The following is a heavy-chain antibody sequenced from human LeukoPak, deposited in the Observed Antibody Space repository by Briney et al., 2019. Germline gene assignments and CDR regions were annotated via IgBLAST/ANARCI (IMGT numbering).Heavy chain of an antibody. D-gene: IGHD4-11*01. J-gene: IGHJ6*02. CDR2: ISNDGSKK. Sequence: GGSLRLSCAASGFTFSNYSMHWVRQAPGKGLEWVAVISNDGSKKHYADSVKGRFTISRDNSKNTLYVQMNSLRNEDTAVYYSAREPQSPRGYTNSPARSYYYGMDVWGQGTTVTVSS. CDR1: GFTFSNYS. CDR3: AREPQSPRGYTNSPARSYYYGMDV. V-gene: IGHV3-30-3*01.